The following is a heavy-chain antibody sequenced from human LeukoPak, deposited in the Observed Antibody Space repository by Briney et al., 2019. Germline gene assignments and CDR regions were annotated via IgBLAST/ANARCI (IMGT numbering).Heavy chain of an antibody. CDR3: AKLNDNYYYYGMDV. CDR1: GFTFSSYA. J-gene: IGHJ6*02. V-gene: IGHV3-23*01. CDR2: VSGSGGNT. D-gene: IGHD1-1*01. Sequence: GGSLRLSCAASGFTFSSYAMSWVRQAPGKGLEWVSAVSGSGGNTYYADSVKGRLTISRDNSKNTLYLQMNSLRAEDTAVYYCAKLNDNYYYYGMDVWGQGTTVTVSS.